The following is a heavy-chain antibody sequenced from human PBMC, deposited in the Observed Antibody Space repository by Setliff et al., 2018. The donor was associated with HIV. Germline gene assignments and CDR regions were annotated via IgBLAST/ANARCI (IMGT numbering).Heavy chain of an antibody. J-gene: IGHJ4*02. CDR2: INVDSGNT. D-gene: IGHD3-22*01. CDR1: GFTFTNYA. Sequence: ASVKVSCKASGFTFTNYAIHWVRQAPGQRLEWVGWINVDSGNTKYLQDLQGRVTITKDRSASTAYMEVSNLRSEDMAVYYCARERDSNGYQFDYWGQGTLVTVSS. V-gene: IGHV1-3*03. CDR3: ARERDSNGYQFDY.